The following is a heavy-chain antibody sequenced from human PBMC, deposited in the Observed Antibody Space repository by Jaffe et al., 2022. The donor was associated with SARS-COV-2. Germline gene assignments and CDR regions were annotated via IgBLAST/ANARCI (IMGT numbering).Heavy chain of an antibody. CDR2: ISASGRTT. CDR1: GFTFSDYY. V-gene: IGHV3-11*01. CDR3: ARDAKYSSRDPFDY. D-gene: IGHD6-13*01. Sequence: VQLEESGGDLVKPGGSLRLSCATFGFTFSDYYMNWIRQSPGKGLEWISLISASGRTTDYADSVKGRFTISRDNAKHSVYLQMNSLRVEDSAVYYCARDAKYSSRDPFDYWGRGTLVTVSS. J-gene: IGHJ4*02.